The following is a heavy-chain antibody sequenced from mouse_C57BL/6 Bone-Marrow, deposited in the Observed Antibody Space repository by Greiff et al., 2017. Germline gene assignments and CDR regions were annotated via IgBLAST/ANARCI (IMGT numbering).Heavy chain of an antibody. CDR3: TRSSYLLYAMDY. J-gene: IGHJ4*01. D-gene: IGHD2-12*01. CDR2: IDPGNSDT. CDR1: GYTFTSYW. V-gene: IGHV1-5*01. Sequence: EVQLQQSGTVLARPGASVKMSCKTSGYTFTSYWMHWVKQRPGQGLEWIGAIDPGNSDTSYNQKFKGKAKLTAVTSASTAYMELSSLTNEDSAVYYCTRSSYLLYAMDYWGQGTSVTVSS.